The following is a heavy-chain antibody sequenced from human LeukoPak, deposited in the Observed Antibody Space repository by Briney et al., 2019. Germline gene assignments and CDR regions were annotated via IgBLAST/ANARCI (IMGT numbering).Heavy chain of an antibody. CDR3: AGTHYDFWSAYLDS. V-gene: IGHV4-59*01. J-gene: IGHJ4*02. D-gene: IGHD3-3*01. Sequence: SQTLSLTCIVSGASINYNYWSWVRQPPGKGLEWIGYIYHRDNTNYNPSLESRVTISLDTSRSQFSLKLRSVTAADTAVYYCAGTHYDFWSAYLDSWGQGTLVTVSS. CDR1: GASINYNY. CDR2: IYHRDNT.